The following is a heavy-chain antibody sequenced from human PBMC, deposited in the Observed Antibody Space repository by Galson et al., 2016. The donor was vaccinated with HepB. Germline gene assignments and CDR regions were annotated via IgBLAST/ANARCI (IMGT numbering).Heavy chain of an antibody. CDR1: GFTFSNYG. J-gene: IGHJ6*04. V-gene: IGHV3-23*01. CDR2: ISRSGDST. Sequence: SLRLSCAASGFTFSNYGMTWVRQAPGKGLEVVSSISRSGDSTDYADSVKGRFTISRDNSKNTPSLQMNSLTADDTAIYYCVQGSTAPAVWGEGTTVTVSS. CDR3: VQGSTAPAV. D-gene: IGHD1-26*01.